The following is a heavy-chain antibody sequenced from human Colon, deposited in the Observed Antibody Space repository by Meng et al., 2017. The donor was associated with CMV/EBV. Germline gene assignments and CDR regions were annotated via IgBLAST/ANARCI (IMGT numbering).Heavy chain of an antibody. D-gene: IGHD3-16*01. CDR3: VKGHTMINP. Sequence: QVQLGQSGGGLVEPGGSLRLSCAASGFIFSDYYMTWIREAPGKGLEWVSYISPTGSDTNYADSVRGRFTISRDNAKNSLLLQMSSLTAEDTAVYYCVKGHTMINPWGQGTLVTVSS. J-gene: IGHJ5*02. CDR1: GFIFSDYY. V-gene: IGHV3-11*05. CDR2: ISPTGSDT.